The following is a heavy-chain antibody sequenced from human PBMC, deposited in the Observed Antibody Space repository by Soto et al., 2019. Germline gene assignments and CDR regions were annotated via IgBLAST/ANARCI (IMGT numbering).Heavy chain of an antibody. CDR1: GFMFSSAW. D-gene: IGHD1-1*01. V-gene: IGHV3-15*01. CDR2: IKSKKDGGAR. J-gene: IGHJ4*02. Sequence: EVRVVESGGDLVEPGGSLRLSCVTSGFMFSSAWMSWVRQAPGKGLEWVARIKSKKDGGARDYAAPVNGRFSISRDDSKSTVYLQMHSLRAEDTALYYCVEGWNDFWGQGTLVTVSS. CDR3: VEGWNDF.